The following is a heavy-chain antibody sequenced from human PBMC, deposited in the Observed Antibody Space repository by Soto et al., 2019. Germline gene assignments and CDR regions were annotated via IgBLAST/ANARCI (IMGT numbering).Heavy chain of an antibody. Sequence: SETLSLTCTVSGGSISSYYWSWIRQPPGKGLEWIGYIYYSGSTNYNPSLKSRVTISVDTSKNQFSLKLSSVTAADTAVYYCASQLAAAAPRVLQHWGQGTLVTVS. CDR1: GGSISSYY. D-gene: IGHD6-13*01. J-gene: IGHJ1*01. V-gene: IGHV4-59*08. CDR3: ASQLAAAAPRVLQH. CDR2: IYYSGST.